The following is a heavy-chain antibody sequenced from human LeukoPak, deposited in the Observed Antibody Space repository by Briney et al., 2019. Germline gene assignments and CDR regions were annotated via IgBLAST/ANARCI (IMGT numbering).Heavy chain of an antibody. J-gene: IGHJ4*02. D-gene: IGHD1-26*01. CDR1: GFTFSSYW. Sequence: GSLRLSCAASGFTFSSYWMSWVRQAPGKGLEWVANIKQDGSEKYYVDSVKGRFTISRDNAKNSLYLQMNSLRAEDTAVYYCARDGTGELPSYYFDYWGQGTLVTVSS. CDR3: ARDGTGELPSYYFDY. V-gene: IGHV3-7*01. CDR2: IKQDGSEK.